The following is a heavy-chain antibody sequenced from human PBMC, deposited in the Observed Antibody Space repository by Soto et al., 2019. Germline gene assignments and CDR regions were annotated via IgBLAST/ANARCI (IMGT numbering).Heavy chain of an antibody. Sequence: ASVKVSCKAFGYSFISHYMHWVRQAPGQGLEWMGTIHPAGINTAYAQKFQGRVTMTTDTSTSTVYMELRSLRSDDTAVYYCARDVPSFYTIFGVSRPGMDVWG. V-gene: IGHV1-46*01. J-gene: IGHJ6*02. CDR1: GYSFISHY. CDR2: IHPAGINT. CDR3: ARDVPSFYTIFGVSRPGMDV. D-gene: IGHD3-3*01.